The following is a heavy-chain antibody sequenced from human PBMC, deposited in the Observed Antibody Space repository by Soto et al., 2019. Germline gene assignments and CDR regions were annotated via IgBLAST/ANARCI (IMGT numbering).Heavy chain of an antibody. D-gene: IGHD3-10*01. V-gene: IGHV4-59*08. CDR1: GGSISSYY. CDR2: IYYSGST. CDR3: ARRYGLRAFDI. J-gene: IGHJ3*02. Sequence: QVQLQESGPGLVKPSETLSLTCTVSGGSISSYYWSWIRQPPGKGLEWIGDIYYSGSTNYNPSLKSRVTISVDTSKNQFSPKLSSVTAADTAVYYCARRYGLRAFDIWGQGTMVTVSS.